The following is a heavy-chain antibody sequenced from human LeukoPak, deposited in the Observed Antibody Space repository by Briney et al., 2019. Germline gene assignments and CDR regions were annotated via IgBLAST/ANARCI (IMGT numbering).Heavy chain of an antibody. D-gene: IGHD4-17*01. CDR2: IYSGGST. CDR1: GFTVSSNY. CDR3: ARDMGYGDYATYFDY. V-gene: IGHV3-66*01. Sequence: GGSLRLSCAASGFTVSSNYMSWVRQAPGKGLEWVSVIYSGGSTYYADSVKGRFTISRDNSKNTLYLQMNSLRAEDTAVYYCARDMGYGDYATYFDYWGQGTLVTVSS. J-gene: IGHJ4*02.